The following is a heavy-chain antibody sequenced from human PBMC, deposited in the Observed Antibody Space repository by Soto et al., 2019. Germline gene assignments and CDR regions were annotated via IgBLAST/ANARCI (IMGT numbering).Heavy chain of an antibody. J-gene: IGHJ6*02. D-gene: IGHD6-13*01. CDR1: GYSFTSYW. CDR3: ARLLFIAAAGRRGYYYYYGMDV. V-gene: IGHV5-10-1*01. CDR2: IDPSDSYT. Sequence: GESLKISCKGSGYSFTSYWISWVRQMPGKGLEWMGRIDPSDSYTNYSPSFQGHVTISADKSISTAYLQWSSLKASDTAMYYCARLLFIAAAGRRGYYYYYGMDVWGQGTTVTVSS.